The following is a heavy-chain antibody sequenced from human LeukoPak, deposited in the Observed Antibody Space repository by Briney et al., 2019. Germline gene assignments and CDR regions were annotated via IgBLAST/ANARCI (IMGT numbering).Heavy chain of an antibody. J-gene: IGHJ4*02. V-gene: IGHV3-30*19. Sequence: PGGSLRLSCAASGFIFSSYGMHWVRQAPGKGLEWVAVISYDGSNKYYADSVKGRFTISRDNSKNTLYLQMNSLRAEDTAVYYCARDGSPRAMIVVVITTYFDYWGQGTLVTVSS. CDR3: ARDGSPRAMIVVVITTYFDY. CDR1: GFIFSSYG. D-gene: IGHD3-22*01. CDR2: ISYDGSNK.